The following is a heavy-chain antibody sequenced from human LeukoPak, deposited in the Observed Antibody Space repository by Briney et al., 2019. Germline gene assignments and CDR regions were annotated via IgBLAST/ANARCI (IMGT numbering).Heavy chain of an antibody. J-gene: IGHJ4*02. CDR2: LSSSGSAF. V-gene: IGHV3-48*03. D-gene: IGHD3-3*01. CDR1: GFTFSSYA. CDR3: ARSARLMKGVVEVTALDD. Sequence: GGSLRLSCSTSGFTFSSYAMSWVRQAPGKGLEWIAYLSSSGSAFSYADSVKGRFTIARDNAKNSVYLEMNSLRADDTAVYYCARSARLMKGVVEVTALDDWGQGTLVTVSS.